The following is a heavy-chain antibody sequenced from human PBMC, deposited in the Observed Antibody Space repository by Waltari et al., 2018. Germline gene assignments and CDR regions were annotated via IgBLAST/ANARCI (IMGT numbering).Heavy chain of an antibody. CDR1: GDSLSSNLF. CDR2: IYYSGVT. Sequence: QVQLRESGPGLAKPSETLSPTRVISGDSLSSNLFWGWIRQSPEKGLEWIGNIYYSGVTYYSPFLKSRVFISIDTPRRQFSLKLTSVTAADTAVYYCARVLTTGTVAFDIWGQGTLVTVSS. CDR3: ARVLTTGTVAFDI. D-gene: IGHD1-7*01. V-gene: IGHV4-38-2*01. J-gene: IGHJ3*02.